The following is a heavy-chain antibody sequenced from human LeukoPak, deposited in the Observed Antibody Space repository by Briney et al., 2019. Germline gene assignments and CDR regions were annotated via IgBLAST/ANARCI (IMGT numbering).Heavy chain of an antibody. Sequence: GASVKVSCKASGYTFTAYYMYWVRQAPGQGLEWMGWINPNTGGTNSAQKFQGRVTMTRDTSISTAYMELSRLRSDDTAVYYCARDAVAGHGGYYYYMDVWGKGTTVTVSS. CDR1: GYTFTAYY. CDR2: INPNTGGT. CDR3: ARDAVAGHGGYYYYMDV. D-gene: IGHD6-19*01. V-gene: IGHV1-2*02. J-gene: IGHJ6*03.